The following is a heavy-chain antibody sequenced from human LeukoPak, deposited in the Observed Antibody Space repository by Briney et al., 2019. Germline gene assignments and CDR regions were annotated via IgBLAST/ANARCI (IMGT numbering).Heavy chain of an antibody. CDR3: ARVMGVYSGYDFMDY. J-gene: IGHJ4*02. CDR2: ISAYNGNT. D-gene: IGHD5-12*01. CDR1: GYTFTSYG. V-gene: IGHV1-18*01. Sequence: EASVKVSCKASGYTFTSYGISWVRQAPGQGLEWMGWISAYNGNTNYAQKLQGRVTMTTDTSTSTAYMELRSLRSDDTAVYYCARVMGVYSGYDFMDYRGQGTLVTVSS.